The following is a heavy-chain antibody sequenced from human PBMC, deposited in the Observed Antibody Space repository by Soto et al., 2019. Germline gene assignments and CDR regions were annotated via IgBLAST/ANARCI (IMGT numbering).Heavy chain of an antibody. J-gene: IGHJ4*02. D-gene: IGHD6-19*01. CDR3: ASRTSGWYFDY. CDR1: GFTFSSYA. CDR2: ISGSGGST. Sequence: PGGSLRLSCTASGFTFSSYAMNWVRQAPGKGLEWVSVISGSGGSTYYADSVKGRFTIPRDNSKNKLYLQMNSLRAEDTAVYYCASRTSGWYFDYWGQGTLVTVSS. V-gene: IGHV3-23*01.